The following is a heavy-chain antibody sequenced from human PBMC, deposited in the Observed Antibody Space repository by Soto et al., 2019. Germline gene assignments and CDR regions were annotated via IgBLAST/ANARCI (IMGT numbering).Heavy chain of an antibody. V-gene: IGHV1-8*01. J-gene: IGHJ5*02. Sequence: QVQLVQSGAEVKKPGASVKVSCKASGYTFINHDINWVRQATGQGLEWMGWMNSNSGDTGYAQKFQGRITMTRDTSIYTAHMELSSRRSEDTAVYYCARGSGSNGRDWYDPWGQGTLDTVSS. CDR2: MNSNSGDT. CDR1: GYTFINHD. CDR3: ARGSGSNGRDWYDP. D-gene: IGHD1-26*01.